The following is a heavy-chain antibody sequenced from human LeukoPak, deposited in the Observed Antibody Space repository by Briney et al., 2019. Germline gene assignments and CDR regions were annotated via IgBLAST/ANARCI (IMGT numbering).Heavy chain of an antibody. D-gene: IGHD2-2*01. V-gene: IGHV4-59*01. CDR3: ARGGGLYCSSTSCSIDY. J-gene: IGHJ4*02. Sequence: SETLSLTCTVSGGSISSYYWSWIRQPPGKGLEWIGYIYYSGSTNYNPFLKSRVTISVDTSKNQFSLKLSSVTAADTAVYYCARGGGLYCSSTSCSIDYWGQGTLVTVSS. CDR2: IYYSGST. CDR1: GGSISSYY.